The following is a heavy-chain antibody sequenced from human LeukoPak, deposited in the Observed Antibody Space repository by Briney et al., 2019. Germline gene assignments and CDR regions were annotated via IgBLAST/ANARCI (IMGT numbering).Heavy chain of an antibody. CDR1: GGTFSSYA. CDR3: ARGITVVRGVIKGGMDV. J-gene: IGHJ6*02. D-gene: IGHD3-10*01. CDR2: IIPILGIA. Sequence: SVKVSCKASGGTFSSYAISWVRQAPGQGLEWMGRIIPILGIANYAQKFQGRVTITADKSTATVYMELSNLRSGDTAVYYCARGITVVRGVIKGGMDVWGQGTTVTVSS. V-gene: IGHV1-69*04.